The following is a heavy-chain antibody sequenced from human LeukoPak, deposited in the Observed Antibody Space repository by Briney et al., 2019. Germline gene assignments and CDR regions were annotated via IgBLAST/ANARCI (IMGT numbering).Heavy chain of an antibody. CDR1: GXSISSSSYY. D-gene: IGHD6-19*01. CDR2: IYYSGST. Sequence: PSETLSLTCTVSGXSISSSSYYWGWIRQPPGKGLEWIGSIYYSGSTYYNPSLKSRVTISVDTSKNQFPLKLSSVTAADTAVYYCARHRDQLYSSGWLTGFDYWGQGTLVTVSS. CDR3: ARHRDQLYSSGWLTGFDY. V-gene: IGHV4-39*01. J-gene: IGHJ4*02.